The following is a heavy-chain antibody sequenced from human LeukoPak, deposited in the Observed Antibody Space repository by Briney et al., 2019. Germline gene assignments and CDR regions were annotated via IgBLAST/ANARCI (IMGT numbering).Heavy chain of an antibody. CDR2: IRSKAYGGTT. CDR3: TRDLPRVGLWFGELPIDY. J-gene: IGHJ4*02. Sequence: GGSLRLSCTASGFTFGDYAMSWVRQAPGKGLEWVGFIRSKAYGGTTEYAASVKGRFTISRDDSKSLAYLQMNSLKTEDTAVYYCTRDLPRVGLWFGELPIDYWGQGTLVTVSS. V-gene: IGHV3-49*04. D-gene: IGHD3-10*01. CDR1: GFTFGDYA.